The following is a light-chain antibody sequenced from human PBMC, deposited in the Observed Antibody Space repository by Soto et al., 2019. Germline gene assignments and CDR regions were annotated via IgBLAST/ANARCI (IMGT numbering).Light chain of an antibody. CDR2: KAS. CDR1: QSINNW. Sequence: DIQMTQSPSTLSASVGDRVTITCRASQSINNWLAWYQQKPGKAPKLLIYKASNLDIGVPSRFSGSGSGTEFTLTISSLQPDDFATYYGQQDDTYWTFGQGTKVEIK. J-gene: IGKJ1*01. V-gene: IGKV1-5*03. CDR3: QQDDTYWT.